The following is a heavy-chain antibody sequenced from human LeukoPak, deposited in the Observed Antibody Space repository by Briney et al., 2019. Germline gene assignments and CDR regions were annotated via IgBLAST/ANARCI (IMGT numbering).Heavy chain of an antibody. Sequence: SETLSLTCAVSGGSISSGGYSWRWIRQPPGKGLEWIGYIYHSGSTYYNPSLKSRVTISVDRSKNQFSLKLSSVTAADTAVYYCARSPTITMVRGGDYFDYWGQGTLVTVSS. CDR3: ARSPTITMVRGGDYFDY. J-gene: IGHJ4*02. CDR1: GGSISSGGYS. V-gene: IGHV4-30-2*01. D-gene: IGHD3-10*01. CDR2: IYHSGST.